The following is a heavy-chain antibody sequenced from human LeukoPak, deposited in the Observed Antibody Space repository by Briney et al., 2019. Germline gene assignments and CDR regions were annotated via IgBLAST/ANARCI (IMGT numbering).Heavy chain of an antibody. D-gene: IGHD1/OR15-1a*01. CDR2: IKGDGSGK. CDR3: TKNTHDY. J-gene: IGHJ4*02. CDR1: GFTFSGSW. V-gene: IGHV3-7*01. Sequence: VESLTLSCAASGFTFSGSWMSWVRQAPGKGLEWVATIKGDGSGKFYVDSVKGRFAISRDDAKSSLFLQMDSLRSEDTAVYYCTKNTHDYWGQGTLVTVSS.